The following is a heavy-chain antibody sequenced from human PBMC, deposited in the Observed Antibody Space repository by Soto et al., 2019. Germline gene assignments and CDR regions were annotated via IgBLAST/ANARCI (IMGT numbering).Heavy chain of an antibody. J-gene: IGHJ4*02. V-gene: IGHV3-21*01. CDR2: ISSSSSYI. Sequence: GGSLRLSCAASGFTFSSYSMNWVRQAPGKGLEWVSSISSSSSYIYYADSVKGRFTISRDNAKNSLYLQMNSLRAEDTAVYYCAKTLIAVAGTFGYWGQGTLVTVSS. CDR1: GFTFSSYS. D-gene: IGHD6-19*01. CDR3: AKTLIAVAGTFGY.